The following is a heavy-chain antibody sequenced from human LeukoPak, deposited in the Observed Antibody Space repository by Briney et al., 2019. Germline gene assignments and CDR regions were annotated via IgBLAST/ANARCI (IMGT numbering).Heavy chain of an antibody. V-gene: IGHV4-61*02. D-gene: IGHD4-11*01. CDR3: ARWTTTYLDY. J-gene: IGHJ4*02. CDR1: GGSISSGSYY. CDR2: IYTSGST. Sequence: PSQTLSLTCTVSGGSISSGSYYWSWIRQPAGKGLEWIGRIYTSGSTNYNPSLKSRVTISVDTSKNQFSLKLSSVTAADTAVYYCARWTTTYLDYWGQGTLVTVSS.